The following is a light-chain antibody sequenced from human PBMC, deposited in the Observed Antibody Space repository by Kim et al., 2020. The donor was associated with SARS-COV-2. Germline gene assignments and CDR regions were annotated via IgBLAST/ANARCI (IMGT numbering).Light chain of an antibody. CDR3: HQYNSYPPT. J-gene: IGKJ5*01. Sequence: DIQMTQSPSSLSASVGDRVTISCRASQGIRNHLAWFQQRPGKAPNSLIYAASSLHSGVPSRFSGSGSGTDFTLTISSLQPEDFATYYGHQYNSYPPTFGQGTRLEIK. CDR2: AAS. V-gene: IGKV1-16*01. CDR1: QGIRNH.